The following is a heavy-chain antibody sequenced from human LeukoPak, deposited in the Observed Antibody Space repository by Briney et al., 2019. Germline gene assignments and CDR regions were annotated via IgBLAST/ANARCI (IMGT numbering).Heavy chain of an antibody. CDR2: INWDGGST. J-gene: IGHJ3*02. CDR1: GFTVSSNY. CDR3: ARVRVVWDLDDAFDI. Sequence: PGGSLRLSCAASGFTVSSNYMNWVRQAPGKGLEWVSGINWDGGSTGYADSVKGRFTISRDNAKSSLYLQMNSLSAEDTALYYCARVRVVWDLDDAFDIWGQGTMVTASS. D-gene: IGHD1-26*01. V-gene: IGHV3-20*04.